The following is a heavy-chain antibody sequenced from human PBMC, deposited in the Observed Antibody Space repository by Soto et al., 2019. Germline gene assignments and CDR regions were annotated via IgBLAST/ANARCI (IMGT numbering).Heavy chain of an antibody. CDR3: ARDPSGWGLDV. D-gene: IGHD6-19*01. CDR2: IGKAGDT. J-gene: IGHJ6*02. V-gene: IGHV3-13*01. CDR1: GFSFSSYD. Sequence: GGSLRLSCAASGFSFSSYDMHWVRQATGKGLEWVSYIGKAGDTYYSGSVKGRFAISRENAKYSLYLQMNSLTVEDTAVYYCARDPSGWGLDVWGQGTTVTVSS.